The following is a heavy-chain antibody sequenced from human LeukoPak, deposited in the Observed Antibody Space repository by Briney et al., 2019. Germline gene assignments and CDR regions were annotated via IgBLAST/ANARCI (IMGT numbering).Heavy chain of an antibody. CDR1: GDFMNNYY. J-gene: IGHJ6*02. D-gene: IGHD6-19*01. CDR2: IYYSGRT. Sequence: SETLSLTCIVSGDFMNNYYWSWIRQPPGMGLEWIGNIYYSGRTNYNPSLKSRVTISVDTSKNQFSLKLSSVTAADTAVYYCARSMYSSGWATYYNYGMNVWGQGTTVTVSS. CDR3: ARSMYSSGWATYYNYGMNV. V-gene: IGHV4-59*08.